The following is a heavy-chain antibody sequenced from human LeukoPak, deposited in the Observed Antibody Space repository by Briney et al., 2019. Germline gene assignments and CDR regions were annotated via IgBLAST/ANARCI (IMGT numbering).Heavy chain of an antibody. CDR1: GGSFSGYY. V-gene: IGHV4-34*01. CDR3: ARGRKQQVAPLRYYYYYMDV. CDR2: INHSGST. D-gene: IGHD6-13*01. J-gene: IGHJ6*03. Sequence: SETLSLTCAVYGGSFSGYYWSWIRQPPGKGLEWIGEINHSGSTNYNPSLKSRVTISVDTSKNQFSLKLSSVTAADTAVYYCARGRKQQVAPLRYYYYYMDVWGKGTTVTVSS.